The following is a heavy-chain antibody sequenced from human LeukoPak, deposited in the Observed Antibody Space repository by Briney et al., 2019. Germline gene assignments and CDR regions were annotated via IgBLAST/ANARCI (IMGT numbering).Heavy chain of an antibody. CDR3: AKDIGYFQADYYGMDV. V-gene: IGHV3-9*01. D-gene: IGHD3-9*01. J-gene: IGHJ6*02. CDR2: ISWNSGSI. CDR1: GFTFDDYA. Sequence: PGGSLRLSCAASGFTFDDYAMHWVRQAPGKGLEWVSGISWNSGSIGYADSVKGRFTISRDNAKNSLYLQMNSLRAEDTALYYCAKDIGYFQADYYGMDVWGQGTTVTVSS.